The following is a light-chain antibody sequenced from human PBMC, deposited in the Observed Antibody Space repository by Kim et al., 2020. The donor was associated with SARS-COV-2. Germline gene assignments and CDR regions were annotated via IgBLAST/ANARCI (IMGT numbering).Light chain of an antibody. V-gene: IGKV3-15*01. CDR1: QSVGIS. CDR2: AAS. CDR3: QQYNNWPLLLT. Sequence: PGERAILSCKATQSVGISLAWYQQTPGRAPRLLIYAASTRATGIPARFSGSGSGTEFTLTISSLLSEDYAVYYCQQYNNWPLLLTFGGGTKVDIK. J-gene: IGKJ4*01.